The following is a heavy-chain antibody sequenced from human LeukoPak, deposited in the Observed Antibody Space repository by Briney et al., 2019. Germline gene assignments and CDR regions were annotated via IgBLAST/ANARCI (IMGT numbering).Heavy chain of an antibody. J-gene: IGHJ3*02. CDR3: ARTNSGSAFDI. V-gene: IGHV4-59*08. CDR2: IYYSGST. CDR1: GGSISSYY. D-gene: IGHD4-23*01. Sequence: SETLSLTCTVSGGSISSYYWSWIRQPPGKGLEWIGYIYYSGSTNYNPFLKSRVTISVDTSKNQFSLKLSSVTAADTAVYYCARTNSGSAFDIWGQGTMVTVSS.